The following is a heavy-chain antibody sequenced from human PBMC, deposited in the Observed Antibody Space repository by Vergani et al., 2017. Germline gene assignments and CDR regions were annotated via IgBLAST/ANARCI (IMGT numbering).Heavy chain of an antibody. CDR2: IVVGSGNT. D-gene: IGHD5-18*01. CDR1: GFTFTSSA. V-gene: IGHV1-58*02. J-gene: IGHJ6*03. CDR3: AADQGYGYGLPYYMDV. Sequence: QMQLVQSGPEVKKPGTSVKVSCKASGFTFTSSAMKWVRQARGQRLEWIGWIVVGSGNTNYAQNFQERVTITRDMPTSTAYMELSSLRTEDTAVYYCAADQGYGYGLPYYMDVWGKGTTVTVSS.